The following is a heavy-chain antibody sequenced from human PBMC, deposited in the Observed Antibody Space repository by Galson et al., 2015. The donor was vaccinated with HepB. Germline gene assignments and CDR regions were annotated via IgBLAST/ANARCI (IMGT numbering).Heavy chain of an antibody. J-gene: IGHJ4*02. V-gene: IGHV1-69*06. CDR3: ARGRLNGGNLNYFDI. CDR2: IIPISGTA. Sequence: SVKVSCKASGGSFNSFLITWVRQAPGQGLEWVGGIIPISGTANYAQRFQGRVAVMADTSTRTVYMELNSLRSEDTAVYYCARGRLNGGNLNYFDIWGQGTLVSVSS. CDR1: GGSFNSFL. D-gene: IGHD2-8*01.